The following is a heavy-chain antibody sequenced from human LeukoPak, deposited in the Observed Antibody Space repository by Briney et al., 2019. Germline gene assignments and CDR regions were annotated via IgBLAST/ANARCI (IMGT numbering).Heavy chain of an antibody. CDR2: IWYDGSNK. D-gene: IGHD3-22*01. Sequence: PGGSLRLSCAASKFAFSSYGMHWVRQAPGKGLEWVAVIWYDGSNKYYADSVKGRFTISRDNSKNTLYLQMNSLRAEDTAVYYCARDRVSSGYLLGVDYWGQGTLVTVSS. CDR3: ARDRVSSGYLLGVDY. J-gene: IGHJ4*02. CDR1: KFAFSSYG. V-gene: IGHV3-33*08.